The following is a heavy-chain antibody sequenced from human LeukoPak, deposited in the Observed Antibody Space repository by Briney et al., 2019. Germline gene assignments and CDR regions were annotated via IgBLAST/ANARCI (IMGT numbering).Heavy chain of an antibody. Sequence: SETLSLTCTVSGGSISSYYWSWIRQPPGKGLEWIGYIYYSGSTNYNPSLKSRVTISVDTSKNQFSLKLSSVTAADTAVYYCARDGRICSGGSCYFLHLDYWGQGTLVTVSS. CDR1: GGSISSYY. D-gene: IGHD2-15*01. CDR3: ARDGRICSGGSCYFLHLDY. CDR2: IYYSGST. J-gene: IGHJ4*02. V-gene: IGHV4-59*01.